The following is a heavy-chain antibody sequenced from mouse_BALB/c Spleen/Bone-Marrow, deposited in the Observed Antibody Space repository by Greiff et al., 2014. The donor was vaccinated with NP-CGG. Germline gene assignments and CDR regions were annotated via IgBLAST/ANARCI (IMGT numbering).Heavy chain of an antibody. D-gene: IGHD1-1*01. CDR2: INPTNGGT. Sequence: QVQLQQSGAELVKPGASVKLSCKASGYTFTRYYMYWVKQRPGQGLEWIGEINPTNGGTNFNEKFKSKATLTVDKSSSTAYMQLSSLTSEDSAVYYCTRSNYGYWYFDVWGARTTVTVSS. J-gene: IGHJ1*01. CDR1: GYTFTRYY. V-gene: IGHV1S81*02. CDR3: TRSNYGYWYFDV.